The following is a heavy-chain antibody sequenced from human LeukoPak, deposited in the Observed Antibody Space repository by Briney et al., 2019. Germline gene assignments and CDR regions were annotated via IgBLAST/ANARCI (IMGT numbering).Heavy chain of an antibody. CDR3: ARDNQIQLGAYYYYMDV. V-gene: IGHV1-69*06. D-gene: IGHD5-18*01. J-gene: IGHJ6*03. CDR1: GGTFSSYA. CDR2: IIPIFGTA. Sequence: SVKVSCKASGGTFSSYAISWVRQAPGQGLEWMGGIIPIFGTANYAQKFQGRVTITASKSTSTAYMELSSLRSEDTAVYYCARDNQIQLGAYYYYMDVWGKGTTVTVSS.